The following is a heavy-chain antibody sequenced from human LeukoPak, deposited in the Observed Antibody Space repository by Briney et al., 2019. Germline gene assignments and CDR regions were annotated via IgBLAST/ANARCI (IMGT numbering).Heavy chain of an antibody. CDR1: GYTFTGYY. CDR3: VRDAIAAAGTGG. Sequence: ASVKVSCKASGYTFTGYYMHWVRQAPEQGLEWMGWINPNSGGTDYSQKFQGRATMTRDTSISTAYMELSSLRSDDRAVYYCVRDAIAAAGTGGWGQGTLVTVSS. D-gene: IGHD6-13*01. CDR2: INPNSGGT. V-gene: IGHV1-2*02. J-gene: IGHJ4*02.